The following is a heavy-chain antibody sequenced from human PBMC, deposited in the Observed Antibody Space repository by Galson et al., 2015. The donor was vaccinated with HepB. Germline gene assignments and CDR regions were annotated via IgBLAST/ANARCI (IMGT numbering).Heavy chain of an antibody. D-gene: IGHD3-10*01. CDR3: ARVSMIRAGDY. Sequence: TLSLTCTVSGDSISSANSYWGWLRQPPGKGLEWIGSIYYSGSAYYTASLKSRVTMSVDTSRNQFSLKLTSVTATDTSVYYCARVSMIRAGDYWGQGILVTVSS. J-gene: IGHJ4*02. V-gene: IGHV4-39*01. CDR2: IYYSGSA. CDR1: GDSISSANSY.